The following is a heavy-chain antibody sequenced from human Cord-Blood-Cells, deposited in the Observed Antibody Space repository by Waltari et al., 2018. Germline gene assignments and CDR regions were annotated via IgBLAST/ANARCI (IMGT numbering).Heavy chain of an antibody. Sequence: QLQLQESGPGLVKPSETLSLTCTVSGGSISSSSYYWGWIRQPPGKGLERIGSIYYSGSTYYNPSLKSRVTISVDTSKNQFSLKLSSVTAADTAVYYCASRSSSWYFDYWGQGTLVTVSS. J-gene: IGHJ4*02. CDR1: GGSISSSSYY. CDR3: ASRSSSWYFDY. CDR2: IYYSGST. D-gene: IGHD6-13*01. V-gene: IGHV4-39*01.